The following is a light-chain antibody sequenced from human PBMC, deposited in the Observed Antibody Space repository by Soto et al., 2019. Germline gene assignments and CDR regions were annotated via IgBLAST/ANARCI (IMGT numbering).Light chain of an antibody. J-gene: IGKJ5*01. CDR3: QQLSHYPYT. CDR1: YDISSS. CDR2: DSS. Sequence: DIQLTQSPSFLSASVEDRVTISCRASYDISSSLAWYQQEPGKPPKLLIYDSSTLQTWVPSRFTGSGSGRKFTLTISGLQFGDFATYFCQQLSHYPYTFGQGTRLEIK. V-gene: IGKV1-9*01.